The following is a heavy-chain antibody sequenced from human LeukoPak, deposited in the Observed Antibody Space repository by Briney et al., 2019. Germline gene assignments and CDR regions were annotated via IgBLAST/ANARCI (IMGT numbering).Heavy chain of an antibody. D-gene: IGHD6-19*01. J-gene: IGHJ4*02. CDR2: INSDASVT. CDR3: ARVTAVAGTSVGVDA. Sequence: GGSLRLSCAASGFTFSNYWMHWVRQTPGKGVVWVSRINSDASVTTYADSVKGRFTISRDNAKNTLYLQMNSLRAEDTAVYYCARVTAVAGTSVGVDAWGQGILVTVS. CDR1: GFTFSNYW. V-gene: IGHV3-74*01.